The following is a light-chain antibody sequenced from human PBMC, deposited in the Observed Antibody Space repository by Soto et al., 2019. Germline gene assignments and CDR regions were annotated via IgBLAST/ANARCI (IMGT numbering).Light chain of an antibody. Sequence: QSALTQPPSASGSLGQSVTFSCTGTSSDVGGYNYVSWYQQHPGKAPKLMIYEVSNRPSGVSNRFSGSKSGNTASLTISGLQAEDEADYYCSSYTSSSTLVFGGGTKVTVL. CDR3: SSYTSSSTLV. J-gene: IGLJ2*01. CDR2: EVS. CDR1: SSDVGGYNY. V-gene: IGLV2-14*01.